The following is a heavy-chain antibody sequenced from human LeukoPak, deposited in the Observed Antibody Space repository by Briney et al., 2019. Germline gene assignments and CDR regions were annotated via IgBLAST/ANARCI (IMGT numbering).Heavy chain of an antibody. D-gene: IGHD3-16*01. CDR2: ISYSSGSI. Sequence: GGSLRLSCAASGFTLSNYAMSWVGQGQGRGREWVAGISYSSGSIYYLDSVRGRFTISRDNSRNTVYLQMNSLRAEDTAVYYCAKDVLRLNYGYFDLWGRGTLVSVSS. V-gene: IGHV3-23*01. CDR1: GFTLSNYA. J-gene: IGHJ2*01. CDR3: AKDVLRLNYGYFDL.